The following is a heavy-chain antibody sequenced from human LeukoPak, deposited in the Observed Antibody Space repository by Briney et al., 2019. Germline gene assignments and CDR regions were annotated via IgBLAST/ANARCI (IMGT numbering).Heavy chain of an antibody. Sequence: SETLSLTCAVYGGSFSGYQWSWIRQPPGKGPEWIGEIEHSGTTTYNPSLKSRVAISVDTSKSQFSLDLFSVTAADTAVYYCARGIRGHPTVYYYYSYMDVWDTGTTVTVSS. CDR2: IEHSGTT. CDR3: ARGIRGHPTVYYYYSYMDV. J-gene: IGHJ6*03. CDR1: GGSFSGYQ. D-gene: IGHD4-11*01. V-gene: IGHV4-34*01.